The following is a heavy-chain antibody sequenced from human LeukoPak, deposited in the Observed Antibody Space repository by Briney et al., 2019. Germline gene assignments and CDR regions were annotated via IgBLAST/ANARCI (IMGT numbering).Heavy chain of an antibody. CDR2: IYYSGST. V-gene: IGHV4-39*01. CDR1: GGSISSRSYY. Sequence: SETLSLTCTVSGGSISSRSYYWGWIRQSPGKGLEWIGSIYYSGSTYYNPSLKSRVTISVDTSKNQFSLKLSSVTAADTAVYYCARQTSSYYYYMDVWGKGTTVTISS. J-gene: IGHJ6*03. CDR3: ARQTSSYYYYMDV.